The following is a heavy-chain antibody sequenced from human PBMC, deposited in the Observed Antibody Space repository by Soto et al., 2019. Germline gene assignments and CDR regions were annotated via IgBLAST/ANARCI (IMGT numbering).Heavy chain of an antibody. Sequence: GGSLRLSCAASGFTFSSYWMGWVRQAPGKGLEWVANIKQDGSEKYYVDCVKGRFTISRDNAKNSLYLQMNSLRAEDTAVYYCARGAPPNIEYYYMDVWGKGTTVTVSS. CDR2: IKQDGSEK. CDR1: GFTFSSYW. CDR3: ARGAPPNIEYYYMDV. J-gene: IGHJ6*03. D-gene: IGHD5-12*01. V-gene: IGHV3-7*04.